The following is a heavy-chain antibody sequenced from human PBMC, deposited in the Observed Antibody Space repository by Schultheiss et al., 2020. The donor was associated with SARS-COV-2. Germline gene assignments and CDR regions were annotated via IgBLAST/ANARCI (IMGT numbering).Heavy chain of an antibody. D-gene: IGHD4-17*01. V-gene: IGHV1-2*06. CDR3: TTETTVTTGGIVAFDI. Sequence: ASVKVSCKASGYTFTGYYMHWVRQAPGQGLEWMGRINPNSGGTNYAQKFQGRVTMTRDMSTSTAYMELSSLRSEDTAVYYCTTETTVTTGGIVAFDIWGQGTMVTVSS. CDR1: GYTFTGYY. CDR2: INPNSGGT. J-gene: IGHJ3*02.